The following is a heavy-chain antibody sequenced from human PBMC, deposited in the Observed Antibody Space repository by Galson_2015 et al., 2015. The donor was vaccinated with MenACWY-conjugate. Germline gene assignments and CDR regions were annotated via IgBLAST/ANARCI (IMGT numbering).Heavy chain of an antibody. D-gene: IGHD2-15*01. CDR3: ARIAGGGSRFDY. CDR2: IYHSGST. CDR1: GYSISSGYY. V-gene: IGHV4-38-2*02. J-gene: IGHJ4*02. Sequence: SETLSLTCTVSGYSISSGYYWGWIRQPPGKGLEWIGNIYHSGSTYYNSSLKSRVTISVDTSKNQFSLRLNSVTAADTAVYYCARIAGGGSRFDYWGQGALVTVSS.